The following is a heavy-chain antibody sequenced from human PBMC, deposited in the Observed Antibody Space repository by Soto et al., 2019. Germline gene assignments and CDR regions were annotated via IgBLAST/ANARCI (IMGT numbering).Heavy chain of an antibody. CDR2: IYYSGST. D-gene: IGHD5-18*01. Sequence: SETLSLTCTVSGGSISSYYWSWIRQPPGKGLEWIGYIYYSGSTNYNPSLKSRVTISVDTSKNQFSLKLSSVTAAATAVYYCARAIRRYSYGYGYWGQGTLVTVSS. V-gene: IGHV4-59*01. CDR1: GGSISSYY. CDR3: ARAIRRYSYGYGY. J-gene: IGHJ4*02.